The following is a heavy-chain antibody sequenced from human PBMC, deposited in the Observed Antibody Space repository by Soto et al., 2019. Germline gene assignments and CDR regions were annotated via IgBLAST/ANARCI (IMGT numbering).Heavy chain of an antibody. D-gene: IGHD3-16*02. J-gene: IGHJ4*02. V-gene: IGHV1-3*04. CDR3: ARGHGGGSYRIDY. CDR2: VHTGNGAT. CDR1: GYTLTYYS. Sequence: QVQLVQSGPEVKKPGAPVKVSCKASGYTLTYYSIHWVRQAPGQSLEWMGWVHTGNGATKYSQRLQDRITITRDTSAHTASMELSSLTSEDTAVYYCARGHGGGSYRIDYWGQGTLVTVSS.